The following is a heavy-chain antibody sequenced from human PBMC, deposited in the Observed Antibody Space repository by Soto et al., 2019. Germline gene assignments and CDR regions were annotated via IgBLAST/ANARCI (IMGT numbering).Heavy chain of an antibody. CDR2: MNPNSGNT. J-gene: IGHJ5*02. CDR1: GYTFTSYD. CDR3: ARGITMVRGVILNWFDP. D-gene: IGHD3-10*01. V-gene: IGHV1-8*01. Sequence: QVQLVQSGAEVKKPGASVKVSCKASGYTFTSYDINWVRQATGQGLERMGWMNPNSGNTGYAQKFQGRVTMTRHTSISTAYMELSSLRSEDTAVYYCARGITMVRGVILNWFDPWGQGTLVPVSS.